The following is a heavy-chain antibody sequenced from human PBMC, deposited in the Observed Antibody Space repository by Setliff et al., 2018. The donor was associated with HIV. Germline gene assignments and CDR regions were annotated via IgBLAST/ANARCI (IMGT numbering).Heavy chain of an antibody. D-gene: IGHD1-20*01. CDR3: ARYKWNNWIFGWFDP. CDR2: IKQDGSEK. J-gene: IGHJ5*02. V-gene: IGHV3-7*01. Sequence: GSLRLSCAASGFTFSSYAITWVRQAPGKGLEWVANIKQDGSEKYCVDSVKGRFTISRDNAKNSLYLQMSSLRAEDTAVYYCARYKWNNWIFGWFDPWGQGTQVTVSS. CDR1: GFTFSSYA.